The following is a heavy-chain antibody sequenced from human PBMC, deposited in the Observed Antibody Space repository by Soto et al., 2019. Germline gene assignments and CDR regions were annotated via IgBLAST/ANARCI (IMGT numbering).Heavy chain of an antibody. V-gene: IGHV4-59*12. J-gene: IGHJ4*02. D-gene: IGHD3-16*01. CDR3: ASRGDSN. CDR1: GDSISSSY. Sequence: SETLSLTCTVSGDSISSSYWSWIRQTPGKGLEWIGFSHYTGTTRYNPSLKSRVSFSVDMSKNTLYLQMNSLRAEDTAVYYCASRGDSNWGQGTLVTVSS. CDR2: SHYTGTT.